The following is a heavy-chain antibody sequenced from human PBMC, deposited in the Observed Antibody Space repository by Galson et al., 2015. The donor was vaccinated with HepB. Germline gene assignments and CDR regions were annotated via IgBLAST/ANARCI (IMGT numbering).Heavy chain of an antibody. J-gene: IGHJ3*01. V-gene: IGHV1-69*02. D-gene: IGHD7-27*01. CDR2: IIAVLDLP. CDR3: ARWGMDAFDV. Sequence: SCKASGDTLTSYSIGWLRQAPGQGLEWMGRIIAVLDLPEYARKFQGRVTITADRSTSTAYMELSSLRSDDTAVYFCARWGMDAFDVWGQGTKVTVSS. CDR1: GDTLTSYS.